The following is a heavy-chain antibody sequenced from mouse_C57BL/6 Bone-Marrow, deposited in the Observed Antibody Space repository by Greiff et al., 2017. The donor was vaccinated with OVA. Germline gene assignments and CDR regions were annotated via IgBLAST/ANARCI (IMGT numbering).Heavy chain of an antibody. V-gene: IGHV1-81*01. CDR3: ARSDCYGSSYVGKTFDY. D-gene: IGHD1-1*01. CDR1: GYTFTSYG. Sequence: QVQLQQSGAELARPGASVKLSCKASGYTFTSYGISWVKQRTGKGLEWIGEIYPRSGNTYYNEKFKGQATLTADKSYSTAYMELRSLTSEDASVYFCARSDCYGSSYVGKTFDYWGQGTTLTVSS. CDR2: IYPRSGNT. J-gene: IGHJ2*01.